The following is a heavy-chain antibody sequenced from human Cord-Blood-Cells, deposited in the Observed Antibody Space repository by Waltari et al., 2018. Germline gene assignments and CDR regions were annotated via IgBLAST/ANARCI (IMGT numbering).Heavy chain of an antibody. CDR2: IYHSGST. Sequence: QVQLQESGPGLVKPSETLSLTCAVSGYSISSGYYWGWIRQPPGKGLEWIGSIYHSGSTDYNPSRKRRVTISVDTSKNQFALKLSSVTAADTAVYYCARDSGSYSYYYYGMDVWGQGTTVTVSS. CDR1: GYSISSGYY. CDR3: ARDSGSYSYYYYGMDV. V-gene: IGHV4-38-2*02. D-gene: IGHD1-26*01. J-gene: IGHJ6*02.